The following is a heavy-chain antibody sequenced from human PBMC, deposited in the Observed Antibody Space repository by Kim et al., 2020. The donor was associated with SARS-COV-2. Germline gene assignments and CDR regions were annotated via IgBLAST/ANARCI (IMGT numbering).Heavy chain of an antibody. D-gene: IGHD4-4*01. Sequence: GGSLRLSCATSGFTVTDYWMHWVPQAPGKGLVWVSRIRSGGTGISYADSVKGRFTISRDNVNNTLYLQMNNLRAEDTALYYCTSDTVLYGLDVWGQGTPGTVS. CDR1: GFTVTDYW. CDR3: TSDTVLYGLDV. CDR2: IRSGGTGI. V-gene: IGHV3-74*01. J-gene: IGHJ6*02.